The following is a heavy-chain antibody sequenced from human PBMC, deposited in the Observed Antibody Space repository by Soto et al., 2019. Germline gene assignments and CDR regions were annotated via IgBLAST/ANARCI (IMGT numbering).Heavy chain of an antibody. CDR2: IYYSGST. CDR1: GGSISSGDYY. V-gene: IGHV4-30-4*01. Sequence: PSETLSLTCTVSGGSISSGDYYWSWIRQPPGKGLEWIGYIYYSGSTYYNPSLKSRVTISVDTSKNRFSLKLSSVTAADTAVYYCARSLKLLLWFGELSGPSYYFDYWGQGTLVTVSS. CDR3: ARSLKLLLWFGELSGPSYYFDY. D-gene: IGHD3-10*01. J-gene: IGHJ4*02.